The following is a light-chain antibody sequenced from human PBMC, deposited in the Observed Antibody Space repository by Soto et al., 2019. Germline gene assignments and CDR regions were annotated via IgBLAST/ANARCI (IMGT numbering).Light chain of an antibody. CDR1: RSVSSN. Sequence: VLPPSPTIRPVAPVDRAARSCRASRSVSSNLAWYQQKPGQPPRLLIYGASSRATGIPDRFSGSGSGTDFTLTISRLEPEDFSLYYCHQYDSWTFGQGTKVDIK. CDR2: GAS. CDR3: HQYDSWT. V-gene: IGKV3-20*01. J-gene: IGKJ1*01.